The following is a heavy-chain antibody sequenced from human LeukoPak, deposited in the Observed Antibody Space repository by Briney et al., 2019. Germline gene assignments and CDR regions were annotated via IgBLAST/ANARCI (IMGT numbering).Heavy chain of an antibody. Sequence: SQTLSLTCAIAGDSVSSNSAAWNWIRQSPSRGLEWLGRTYYRSKWYNDYEDSVKSRISIKPDTSKNQFSLQLKFVTPDDTAVYYCARDVKRASVSIGGWLDPWGQGTLVTVSS. CDR3: ARDVKRASVSIGGWLDP. CDR2: TYYRSKWYN. D-gene: IGHD3-10*01. V-gene: IGHV6-1*01. J-gene: IGHJ5*02. CDR1: GDSVSSNSAA.